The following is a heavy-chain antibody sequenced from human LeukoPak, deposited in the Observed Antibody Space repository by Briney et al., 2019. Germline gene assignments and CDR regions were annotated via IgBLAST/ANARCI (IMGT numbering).Heavy chain of an antibody. CDR3: ARGYYYDSTPFDY. V-gene: IGHV1-69*04. CDR2: IIPILGIA. Sequence: SVKVSCKASGVTFSSYAISWVRQAPGQGLEWMGRIIPILGIANYAQKFQGRVTITTDKSTSTAYMELSSLRSEDTAVYYCARGYYYDSTPFDYWSQGTLVTVSS. CDR1: GVTFSSYA. J-gene: IGHJ4*02. D-gene: IGHD3-22*01.